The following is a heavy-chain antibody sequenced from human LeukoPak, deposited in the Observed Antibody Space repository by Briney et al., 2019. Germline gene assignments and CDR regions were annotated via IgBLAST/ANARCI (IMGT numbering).Heavy chain of an antibody. J-gene: IGHJ4*02. D-gene: IGHD2-15*01. CDR3: ARGYCSGGSCYGDY. Sequence: GGSLRLSCAASGFTFSSYRMSWVRQAPGKGLEWVANIKQDGSEKYYVDSVKGRFTISRDNAKNSLYLQMNSLRAEETAVYYCARGYCSGGSCYGDYWGQGTLVTVSS. V-gene: IGHV3-7*03. CDR1: GFTFSSYR. CDR2: IKQDGSEK.